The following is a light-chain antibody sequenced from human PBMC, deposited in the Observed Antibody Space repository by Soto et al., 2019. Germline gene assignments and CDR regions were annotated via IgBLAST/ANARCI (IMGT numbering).Light chain of an antibody. Sequence: DIQMTQSPSSLSASVGDRVTITCRASQSISSYVNWYQQKPGKAPKLLIYTASNLQSGVPSRFSGSGYGTDFTLTISRLQHEDFANYYCQHYHSIPWTFGQGTKVEIK. CDR1: QSISSY. J-gene: IGKJ1*01. CDR2: TAS. V-gene: IGKV1-39*01. CDR3: QHYHSIPWT.